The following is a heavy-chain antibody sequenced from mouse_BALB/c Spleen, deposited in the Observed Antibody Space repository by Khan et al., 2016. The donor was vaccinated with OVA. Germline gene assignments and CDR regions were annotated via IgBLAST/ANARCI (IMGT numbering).Heavy chain of an antibody. D-gene: IGHD1-1*01. CDR3: ARVFKVDGFYFDY. CDR1: GFTFTDYY. V-gene: IGHV7-3*02. CDR2: IRPKANGYTT. Sequence: EVELVESGGGLVQPGDSLRLSCAASGFTFTDYYMTWVRQPPGEALEWLGFIRPKANGYTTEYSASVKGRFTISRDDSQSILYLQMNTLRAEDSATYYCARVFKVDGFYFDYWGPGTTLTVSS. J-gene: IGHJ2*01.